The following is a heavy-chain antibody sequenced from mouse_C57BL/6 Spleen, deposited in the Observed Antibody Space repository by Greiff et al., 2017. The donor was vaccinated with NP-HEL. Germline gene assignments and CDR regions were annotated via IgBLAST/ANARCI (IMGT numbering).Heavy chain of an antibody. CDR1: GFTFSSYT. CDR2: ISGGGGNI. Sequence: EVNVVESGGGLVKPGGSLKLSCAASGFTFSSYTMSWVRQTPEKRLEWVATISGGGGNIYYPDSVKGRFTISRDNAKNTLYLQMSSLRSEDTALYYCARSYSNYVPHAMDYWGQGTSVTVSS. J-gene: IGHJ4*01. CDR3: ARSYSNYVPHAMDY. D-gene: IGHD2-5*01. V-gene: IGHV5-9*01.